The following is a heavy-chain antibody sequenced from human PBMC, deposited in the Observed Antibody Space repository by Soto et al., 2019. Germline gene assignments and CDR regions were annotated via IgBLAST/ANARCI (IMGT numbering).Heavy chain of an antibody. CDR1: GGSVRSGDHF. J-gene: IGHJ6*02. V-gene: IGHV4-61*08. Sequence: SETLSLTCSVSGGSVRSGDHFWNWIRQPPGRGLEWLGYMYYTGVTNYNPSLKSRVSMSVDTSKDQFSLNLTSLTAADTAVYYCARGGEPLGYYGLDVWGQGTTVTVSS. CDR3: ARGGEPLGYYGLDV. CDR2: MYYTGVT.